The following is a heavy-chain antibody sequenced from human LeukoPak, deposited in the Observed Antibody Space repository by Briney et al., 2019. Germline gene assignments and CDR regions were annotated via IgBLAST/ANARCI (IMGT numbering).Heavy chain of an antibody. CDR2: VDDSGRT. D-gene: IGHD3-22*01. Sequence: PSETLSLTCAVYGGSFSGHYWSWIRQPPGRGLEWVGEVDDSGRTNYNPSLRSRATISVDTPKKQFSLKLNSLTAADTAVYYCASTYYDSSGFSPFDYWGQGTLVTVSS. CDR1: GGSFSGHY. CDR3: ASTYYDSSGFSPFDY. V-gene: IGHV4-34*01. J-gene: IGHJ4*02.